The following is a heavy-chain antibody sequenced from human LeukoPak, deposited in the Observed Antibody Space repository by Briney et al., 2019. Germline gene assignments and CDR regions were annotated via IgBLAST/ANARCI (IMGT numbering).Heavy chain of an antibody. D-gene: IGHD2-15*01. CDR2: ISGSVVST. Sequence: GGSLRLSCAASGFTFSISAMSWVRQAQGKRLEWVSGISGSVVSTYYADSVKGRFTISRDNSKNTLYLQMNSLRAEDTAVYYCAKGSLSGGTHYFDFWGQGTLVTVSS. CDR1: GFTFSISA. CDR3: AKGSLSGGTHYFDF. J-gene: IGHJ4*02. V-gene: IGHV3-23*01.